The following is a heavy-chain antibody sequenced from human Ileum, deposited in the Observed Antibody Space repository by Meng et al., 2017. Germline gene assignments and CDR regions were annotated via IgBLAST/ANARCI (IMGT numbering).Heavy chain of an antibody. CDR2: VNHDGGT. J-gene: IGHJ4*02. Sequence: QVQVQQGGAGLWMPSETLSLTCPVYGASFTGYSWTWIRQSPGKGLEWIGEVNHDGGTNYSPSLKSRVIISIDTSKNQFSLKLTAVTATDAAVYYCAREGSWFGADYWGQGTLVTVSS. CDR1: GASFTGYS. D-gene: IGHD3-10*01. CDR3: AREGSWFGADY. V-gene: IGHV4-34*02.